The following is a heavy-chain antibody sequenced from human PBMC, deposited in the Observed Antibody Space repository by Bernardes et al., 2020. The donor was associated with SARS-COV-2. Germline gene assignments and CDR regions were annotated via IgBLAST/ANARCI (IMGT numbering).Heavy chain of an antibody. V-gene: IGHV3-74*01. Sequence: GGYLRRSCAPSGFIFSRYWMHWVRQAPGKGLVWVSRINTDGSITDYADSVKGRFTISRDNAKNTLYLEMNSLRVEDTAVYYCTRDIGGAASYWGQGTLVTVSS. D-gene: IGHD1-26*01. CDR3: TRDIGGAASY. CDR1: GFIFSRYW. CDR2: INTDGSIT. J-gene: IGHJ4*02.